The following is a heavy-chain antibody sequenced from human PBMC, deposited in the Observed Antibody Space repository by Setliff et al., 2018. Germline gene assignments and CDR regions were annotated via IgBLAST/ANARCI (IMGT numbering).Heavy chain of an antibody. J-gene: IGHJ6*03. CDR2: IIPMFGT. CDR3: AREGSGSYSLNYYYYMDV. V-gene: IGHV1-8*02. CDR1: GYTFTSYD. D-gene: IGHD1-26*01. Sequence: ASVKVSCKASGYTFTSYDINWVRQATGQGLEWMGGIIPMFGTNYAQKFQGRVAMTRDMSSNTVYMELSSLTSEDTAVYYCAREGSGSYSLNYYYYMDVWGKGTTVTVSS.